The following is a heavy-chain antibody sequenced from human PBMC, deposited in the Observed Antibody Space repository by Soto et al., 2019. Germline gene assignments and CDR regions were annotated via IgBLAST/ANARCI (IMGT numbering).Heavy chain of an antibody. CDR1: GGTLSSYA. J-gene: IGHJ6*02. V-gene: IGHV1-69*13. Sequence: SVKVSCKASGGTLSSYAISWVRQAPGQGLEWMGGIIPIFGTANYAQKFQGRVTITADESTSTAYMELSSLRSEDTAVYYCARISWNYGGGYYYGTDVWGQGTTVTVSS. CDR3: ARISWNYGGGYYYGTDV. D-gene: IGHD1-7*01. CDR2: IIPIFGTA.